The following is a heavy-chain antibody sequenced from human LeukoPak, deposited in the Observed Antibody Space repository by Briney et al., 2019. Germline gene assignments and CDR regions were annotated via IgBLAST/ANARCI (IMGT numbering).Heavy chain of an antibody. V-gene: IGHV3-21*01. CDR3: ARDSSYYAFDY. J-gene: IGHJ4*02. CDR1: GFTVSSKY. D-gene: IGHD3-10*01. CDR2: ISSSSSYI. Sequence: GGSLRLSCAASGFTVSSKYMSWVRQAPGKGLEWVSSISSSSSYIYYADSVKGRFTISRDNAKNSLYLQMNSLRAEDTAVYYCARDSSYYAFDYWGQGTLVTVSS.